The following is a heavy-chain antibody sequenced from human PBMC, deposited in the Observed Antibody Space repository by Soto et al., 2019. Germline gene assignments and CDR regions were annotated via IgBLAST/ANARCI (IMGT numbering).Heavy chain of an antibody. CDR2: IIPILGIA. D-gene: IGHD3-22*01. V-gene: IGHV1-69*02. CDR3: ARLLPHFYYSSGYPQGAFDI. J-gene: IGHJ3*02. Sequence: QVQLVQSGAEVKKPGSSVKVSCKASGGTFSSYTISWVRQAPGQGLEWMGRIIPILGIANYAQKFQGRVTITADKSTSTAYMELTSLRSEDTAVYYCARLLPHFYYSSGYPQGAFDIWGQGTMVTVAS. CDR1: GGTFSSYT.